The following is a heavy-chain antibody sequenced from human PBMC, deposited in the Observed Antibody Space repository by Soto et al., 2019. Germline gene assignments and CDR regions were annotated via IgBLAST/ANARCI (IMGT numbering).Heavy chain of an antibody. V-gene: IGHV4-59*01. D-gene: IGHD5-18*01. Sequence: QVQLQESGPGLVKPSETLSLTCTVSGGSISSYYWSWIRQPPGKGLEWIGYIYYSGSTNYNRSRKSRVTISVDTSKNQFSLKLSSVTAADTAVYYCARRYGGNFDYWGQGTLVTVSS. CDR3: ARRYGGNFDY. CDR1: GGSISSYY. J-gene: IGHJ4*02. CDR2: IYYSGST.